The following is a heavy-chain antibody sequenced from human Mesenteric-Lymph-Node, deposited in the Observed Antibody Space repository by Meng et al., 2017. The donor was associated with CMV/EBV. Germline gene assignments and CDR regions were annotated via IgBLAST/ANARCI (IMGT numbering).Heavy chain of an antibody. CDR2: INHSGST. Sequence: SFSGYYWSWIRQPPGKGLEWIGEINHSGSTNYNPSLKSRVTISVDTSKNQFSLKLSSVTAADTAVYYCARDGGYCSSTSCYPSGLDYWGQGTLVTVSS. CDR3: ARDGGYCSSTSCYPSGLDY. V-gene: IGHV4-34*01. J-gene: IGHJ4*02. D-gene: IGHD2-2*01. CDR1: SFSGYY.